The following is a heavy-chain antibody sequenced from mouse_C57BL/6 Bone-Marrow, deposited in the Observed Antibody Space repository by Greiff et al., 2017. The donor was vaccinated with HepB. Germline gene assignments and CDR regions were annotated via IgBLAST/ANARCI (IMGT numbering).Heavy chain of an antibody. CDR2: IYPRYGST. Sequence: VQLQQSGPELVKPGASVKLSCKASGYTFTSYDINWVKQRPGQGLEWIGWIYPRYGSTKYNEKFKGKATLTVDTSSSTAYMELHSLTSEDSAVYFCARLPGFAYWGQGTLVTVSA. V-gene: IGHV1-85*01. CDR1: GYTFTSYD. CDR3: ARLPGFAY. J-gene: IGHJ3*01.